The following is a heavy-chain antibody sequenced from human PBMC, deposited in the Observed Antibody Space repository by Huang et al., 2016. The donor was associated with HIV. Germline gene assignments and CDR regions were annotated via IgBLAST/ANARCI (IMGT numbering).Heavy chain of an antibody. CDR1: RFTFRNYA. CDR2: ISYDGSNK. D-gene: IGHD5-12*01. J-gene: IGHJ6*03. Sequence: QVQLVESGGGVVQPGRSLRLSCAASRFTFRNYAMHWVRQAPGKGLEWVEVISYDGSNKYYADAVKGRFTISRDNSKNTLYLQMNSLRAEDTAVYYCARDLWLRDLYYYYYMDVWGKGTTVTVSS. V-gene: IGHV3-30-3*01. CDR3: ARDLWLRDLYYYYYMDV.